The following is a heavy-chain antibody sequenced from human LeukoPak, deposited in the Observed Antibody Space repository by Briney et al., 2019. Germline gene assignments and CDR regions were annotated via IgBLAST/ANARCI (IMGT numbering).Heavy chain of an antibody. V-gene: IGHV4-59*01. Sequence: SETLSLTCTVSGGSISSYYWSWIRQPPGKGLEWIGYIYYSGSTNYNPSLKSRVTISVDTSKNQFSLRLSSVTAADTALYYCAGDTYCYDTSGYSPGFDIWGQGTMVTVSS. CDR2: IYYSGST. CDR1: GGSISSYY. D-gene: IGHD3-22*01. CDR3: AGDTYCYDTSGYSPGFDI. J-gene: IGHJ3*02.